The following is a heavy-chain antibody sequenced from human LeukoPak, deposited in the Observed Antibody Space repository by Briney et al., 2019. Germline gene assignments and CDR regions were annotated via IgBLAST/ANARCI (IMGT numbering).Heavy chain of an antibody. CDR3: ARDRFYIPDV. J-gene: IGHJ6*04. V-gene: IGHV3-74*03. Sequence: AGGSLRLSWAASGFSFSTSWMHWVRQVPGKGLVWVSLINSDASSTTYAGSVKCRFTISRDNAKNTVYLQMNSLRPEDTAVYYCARDRFYIPDVWGKGTTVTVSS. CDR1: GFSFSTSW. CDR2: INSDASST. D-gene: IGHD3-10*01.